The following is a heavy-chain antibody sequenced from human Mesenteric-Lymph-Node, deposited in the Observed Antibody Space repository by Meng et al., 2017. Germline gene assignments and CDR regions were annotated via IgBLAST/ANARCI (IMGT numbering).Heavy chain of an antibody. V-gene: IGHV3-74*01. CDR2: INGDGSSR. Sequence: GESLKISCAASGFTFRNYWMHWVRQAPGKGPVWVSRINGDGSSRSYADSVKGRCTISRDNAENTLYLQMNSLRAEDTALYYCASARDDAWETLDDWGRGTLVTVSS. CDR1: GFTFRNYW. CDR3: ASARDDAWETLDD. J-gene: IGHJ4*02. D-gene: IGHD3-16*01.